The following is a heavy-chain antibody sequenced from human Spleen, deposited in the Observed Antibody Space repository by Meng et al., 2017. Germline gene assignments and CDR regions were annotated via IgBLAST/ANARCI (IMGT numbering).Heavy chain of an antibody. Sequence: VRLVQSGAEVMKPGSAGKVSCKASGGTFSSYAISWVRQAPGQGLEWMGGIIPIFGTANYAQKFQGRVTITTDESTSTAYMELSSLRSEDTAVYYCARDLTVAAAGTSWFDPWGQGTLVTVSS. CDR1: GGTFSSYA. V-gene: IGHV1-69*05. J-gene: IGHJ5*02. CDR2: IIPIFGTA. CDR3: ARDLTVAAAGTSWFDP. D-gene: IGHD6-13*01.